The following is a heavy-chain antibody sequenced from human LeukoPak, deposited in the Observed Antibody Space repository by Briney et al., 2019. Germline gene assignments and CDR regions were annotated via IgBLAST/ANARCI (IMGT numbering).Heavy chain of an antibody. CDR3: AKRKNSPGYSSLDQ. CDR2: VSRTGSTK. CDR1: GFTFSSFA. Sequence: GGSLRLSCVASGFTFSSFALDWVRQAPGRGLEWISVVSRTGSTKYYADSVKGRFTVSRDNSKNTVYLQMNSLRVDNSAVYYCAKRKNSPGYSSLDQWGQGTLVTVSS. D-gene: IGHD2-15*01. V-gene: IGHV3-23*01. J-gene: IGHJ4*02.